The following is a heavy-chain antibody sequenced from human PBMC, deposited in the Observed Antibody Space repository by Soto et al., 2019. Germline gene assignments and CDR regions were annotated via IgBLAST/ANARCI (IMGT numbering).Heavy chain of an antibody. Sequence: QVQLVQSGAEVKKPGSSVKVSCKASGGTFSSYTISWVRQAPGQGLEWMGRIIPILGIANYAQKFQGRVTITADKSTSTAYMELSSLRSEDTAVYYCASKATARAVNTNWFDPWGQGTLVTVSS. CDR3: ASKATARAVNTNWFDP. J-gene: IGHJ5*02. CDR1: GGTFSSYT. V-gene: IGHV1-69*02. CDR2: IIPILGIA. D-gene: IGHD4-17*01.